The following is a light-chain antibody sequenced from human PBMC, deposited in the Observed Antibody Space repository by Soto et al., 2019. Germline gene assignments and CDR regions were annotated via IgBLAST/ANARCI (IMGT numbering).Light chain of an antibody. V-gene: IGLV2-14*01. CDR1: XXDVGGYNY. J-gene: IGLJ3*02. CDR2: EVS. CDR3: ISYTSSSTWV. Sequence: QSALTXPAXXXXXXXQSITISCTGTXXDVGGYNYVSWYQQHPGKAPKLMIYEVSNRPSGVSDRFSGSRSGNTASLTISGLQAEDESDYYCISYTSSSTWVFGGGTKLTVL.